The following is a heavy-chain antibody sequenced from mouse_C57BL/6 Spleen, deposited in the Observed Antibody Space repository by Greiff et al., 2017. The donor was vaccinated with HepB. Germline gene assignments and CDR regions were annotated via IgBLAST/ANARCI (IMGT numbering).Heavy chain of an antibody. D-gene: IGHD3-2*02. J-gene: IGHJ3*01. CDR2: IYPGSGST. CDR1: GYTFTSYW. V-gene: IGHV1-55*01. CDR3: ARRRETAQAPAWFAY. Sequence: QVQLQQSGAELVKPGASVKMSCKASGYTFTSYWITWVKQRPGQGLEWIGDIYPGSGSTNYNEKFKSKATLTVDTSSSTAYMQLSSLTSEDSAVYYCARRRETAQAPAWFAYWGQGTLVTVSA.